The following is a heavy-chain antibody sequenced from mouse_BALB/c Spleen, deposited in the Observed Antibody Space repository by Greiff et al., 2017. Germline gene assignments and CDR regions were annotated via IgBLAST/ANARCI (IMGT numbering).Heavy chain of an antibody. D-gene: IGHD1-1*01. CDR3: ARRPNYYGSSYDYAMDY. Sequence: VQLVESGAELVRPGSSVKISCKASGYAFSSYWMNWVKQRPGQGLEWIGQIYPGDGDTNYNGKFKGKATLTADKSSSTAYMQLSSLTSEDSAVYFCARRPNYYGSSYDYAMDYWGQGTSVTVSS. J-gene: IGHJ4*01. CDR1: GYAFSSYW. V-gene: IGHV1-80*01. CDR2: IYPGDGDT.